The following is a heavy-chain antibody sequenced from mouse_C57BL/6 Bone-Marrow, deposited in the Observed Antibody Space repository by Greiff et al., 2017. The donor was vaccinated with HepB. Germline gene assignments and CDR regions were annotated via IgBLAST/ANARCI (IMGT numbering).Heavy chain of an antibody. V-gene: IGHV1-50*01. CDR1: GYTFTSYW. J-gene: IGHJ3*01. Sequence: QVQLQQPGAELVKPGASVKLSCKASGYTFTSYWMQWVKQRPGQGLEWIGEIDPSDSYTNYNQKFKGKATLTVDTSSSTAYMRLSSLTSEDSAVYNCAREGPWFAYWGEGTLVTVSA. CDR3: AREGPWFAY. CDR2: IDPSDSYT.